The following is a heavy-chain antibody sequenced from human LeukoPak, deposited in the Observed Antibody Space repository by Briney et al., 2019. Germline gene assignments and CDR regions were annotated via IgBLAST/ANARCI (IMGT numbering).Heavy chain of an antibody. Sequence: GGSLRLSCAASGFTFSSYAVSWVRQAPGKGLEWVSAISVGGGTTYYADSVKGRFTISRDNSKNTVYLQMNSLRAGDSAVYYCAKRIVGAPYAFDIWGQGTMVTVSS. CDR2: ISVGGGTT. D-gene: IGHD1-26*01. CDR3: AKRIVGAPYAFDI. J-gene: IGHJ3*02. V-gene: IGHV3-23*01. CDR1: GFTFSSYA.